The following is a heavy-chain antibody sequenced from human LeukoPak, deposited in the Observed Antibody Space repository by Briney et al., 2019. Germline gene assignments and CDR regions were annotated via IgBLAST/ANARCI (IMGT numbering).Heavy chain of an antibody. CDR3: ARLEIRYYFDY. Sequence: SETLSLTCTVSGGSISSSSYYWGWIRQPPGKGLEWIGSIYYSGSTYYNPSLKSRVTISVDTSKNQFSLKLSSVPAADTAVYYCARLEIRYYFDYWGQGTLVTVSS. CDR2: IYYSGST. D-gene: IGHD5-24*01. J-gene: IGHJ4*02. CDR1: GGSISSSSYY. V-gene: IGHV4-39*01.